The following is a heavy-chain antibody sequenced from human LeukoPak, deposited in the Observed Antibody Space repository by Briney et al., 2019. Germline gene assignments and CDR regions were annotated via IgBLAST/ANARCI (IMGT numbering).Heavy chain of an antibody. CDR2: IIPIFGTA. CDR3: ARGPLIAVAGSWVDY. J-gene: IGHJ4*02. CDR1: GGTFSSYA. Sequence: SVKVSCKASGGTFSSYAISWVRQAPGQGLEWMGRIIPIFGTANYAQKFQGRVTITTDESTSTAYMELSSLRSEDTAVYYCARGPLIAVAGSWVDYWGQGTLVTVSS. D-gene: IGHD6-19*01. V-gene: IGHV1-69*05.